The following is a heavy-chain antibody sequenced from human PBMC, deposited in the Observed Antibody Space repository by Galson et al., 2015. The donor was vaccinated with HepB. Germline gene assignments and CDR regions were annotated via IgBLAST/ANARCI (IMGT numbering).Heavy chain of an antibody. CDR1: GFTFSSYS. Sequence: SLRLSCAASGFTFSSYSMNWVRQAPGKGLEWVSSISSSSSYIYYADSVKGRFTISRDNAKNSLYLQMNSLRAEDTAVYYCARGSAGGVEPYYGMDVWGQGTTVTVSS. J-gene: IGHJ6*02. CDR2: ISSSSSYI. D-gene: IGHD1-1*01. CDR3: ARGSAGGVEPYYGMDV. V-gene: IGHV3-21*01.